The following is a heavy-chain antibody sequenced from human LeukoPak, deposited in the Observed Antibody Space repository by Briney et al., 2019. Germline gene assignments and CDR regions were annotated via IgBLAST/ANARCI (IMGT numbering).Heavy chain of an antibody. J-gene: IGHJ6*03. V-gene: IGHV2-70*11. CDR3: ARMGGAVLPSGSWYYMDV. D-gene: IGHD2-15*01. Sequence: RQSGPALVKPTQTLTLTCTFSGFSLSTSGMCVSWIRQPPGKALEWLARIDWDDDKYYSTSLKTRLTISKDTSKNQVVLTMTNMDPVDTATYCCARMGGAVLPSGSWYYMDVWGKGTTVTVSS. CDR1: GFSLSTSGMC. CDR2: IDWDDDK.